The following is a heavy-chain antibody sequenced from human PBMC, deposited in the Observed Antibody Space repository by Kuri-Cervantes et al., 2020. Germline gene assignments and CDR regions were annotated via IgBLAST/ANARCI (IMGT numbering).Heavy chain of an antibody. Sequence: SLKISCAASGFTFDDYAMHWVRQAPGKGLEWVSGISWNSGSIGYADSVKGRFTISRDNAKNSLYLQMNSLRAEDTALYYCAKASGFFDLWGRGTLVTVSS. CDR1: GFTFDDYA. D-gene: IGHD2-15*01. CDR2: ISWNSGSI. J-gene: IGHJ2*01. V-gene: IGHV3-9*01. CDR3: AKASGFFDL.